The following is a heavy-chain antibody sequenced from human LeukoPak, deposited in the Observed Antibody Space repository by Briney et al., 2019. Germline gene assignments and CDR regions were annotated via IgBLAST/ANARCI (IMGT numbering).Heavy chain of an antibody. CDR1: GYTLTELS. CDR3: ATEQTSGYSGYDRLFDY. Sequence: ASVKVSCKVSGYTLTELSMHWLRQAPGKGLEWMGGFDPEDGETIYAQKFQGRVTMTEDTSTDTAYMELSSLRSEDTAVYYCATEQTSGYSGYDRLFDYWGQGTLVTVSS. J-gene: IGHJ4*02. V-gene: IGHV1-24*01. CDR2: FDPEDGET. D-gene: IGHD5-12*01.